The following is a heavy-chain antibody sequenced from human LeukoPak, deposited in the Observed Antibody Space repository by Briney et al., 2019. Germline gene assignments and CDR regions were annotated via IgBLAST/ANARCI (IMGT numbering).Heavy chain of an antibody. CDR1: GFTFSSYE. J-gene: IGHJ4*02. CDR2: ISSSGSTI. Sequence: PGGSLRLSCAASGFTFSSYEMNWVRQAPGKGLEWVSYISSSGSTIYYADSEKGRFTISRDNAKNSLYLQMNSLRAEDTAVYYCARNYDIGRYFDYWGQGTLVTVSS. D-gene: IGHD3-22*01. V-gene: IGHV3-48*03. CDR3: ARNYDIGRYFDY.